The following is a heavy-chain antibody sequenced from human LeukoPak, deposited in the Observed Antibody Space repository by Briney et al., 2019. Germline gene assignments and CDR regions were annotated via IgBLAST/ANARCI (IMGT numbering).Heavy chain of an antibody. D-gene: IGHD5-18*01. CDR1: GFTFSTYA. CDR2: VSGSGGDT. V-gene: IGHV3-23*01. J-gene: IGHJ4*02. Sequence: GGSLRLSCAASGFTFSTYAMHWVRQAPGKGLEWVSAVSGSGGDTYYADSVTGRFTISKDNSKNTLYVLLNSLRAEDTAVYYCATTLNTGFFQSGGRGTLVTVSS. CDR3: ATTLNTGFFQS.